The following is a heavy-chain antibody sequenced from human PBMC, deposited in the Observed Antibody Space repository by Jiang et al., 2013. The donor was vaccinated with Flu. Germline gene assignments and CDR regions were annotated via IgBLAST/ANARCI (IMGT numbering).Heavy chain of an antibody. J-gene: IGHJ6*02. D-gene: IGHD3-10*01. Sequence: GVVQPGRSLRLSCAASGFTFSSYGMHWVRQAPGKGLEWVAVIWYDGSSKYYADSVKGRFTISRDNSKNTLYLQMNSLRAEDTAVYYCAKDRALITMVRGVIIPNYYYYGMDVWGQGTTVTVSS. CDR2: IWYDGSSK. CDR1: GFTFSSYG. V-gene: IGHV3-33*06. CDR3: AKDRALITMVRGVIIPNYYYYGMDV.